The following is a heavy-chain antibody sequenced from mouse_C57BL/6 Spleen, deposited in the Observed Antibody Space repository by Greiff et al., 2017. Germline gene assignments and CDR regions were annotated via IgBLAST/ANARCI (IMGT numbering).Heavy chain of an antibody. CDR3: ARDKYYGFDY. V-gene: IGHV5-16*01. D-gene: IGHD1-1*01. Sequence: DVKLVESEGGLVQPGSSMKLSCTASGFTFSDYYMAWVRQVPEKGLEWVANINYDGSSTYYLDSLKSRFIISRDNAKNILYLQMSSLKSEDTATYYCARDKYYGFDYWGQGTTLTVSS. CDR1: GFTFSDYY. J-gene: IGHJ2*01. CDR2: INYDGSST.